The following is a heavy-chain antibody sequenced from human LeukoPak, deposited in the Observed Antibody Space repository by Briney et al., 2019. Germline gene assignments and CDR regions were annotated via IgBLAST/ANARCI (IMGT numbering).Heavy chain of an antibody. CDR2: IQSDGSST. D-gene: IGHD1-1*01. CDR1: GFTFSSYW. Sequence: PGGSLRLSCVASGFTFSSYWMHWVRQARGKGLVWVSRIQSDGSSTTYADSVKGRFTISRDNAKNTLWLQMNSLRDEDTAVYYCARGNSGAFDIWGQGTMVTVSS. J-gene: IGHJ3*02. CDR3: ARGNSGAFDI. V-gene: IGHV3-74*01.